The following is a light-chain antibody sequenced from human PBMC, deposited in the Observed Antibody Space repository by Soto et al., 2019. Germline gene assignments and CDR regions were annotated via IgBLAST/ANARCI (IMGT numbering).Light chain of an antibody. CDR1: QSVLYSSDNKNY. V-gene: IGKV4-1*01. CDR2: WAS. Sequence: DIVMTQSPDSLAVSLGERATINCKSSQSVLYSSDNKNYLIWYQQKPGQPPKMLISWASTRESGVPDRFSGSGSGTDFTLTISSLQAEDVAVYFCQQYYSTPPTFGPGTKVDI. CDR3: QQYYSTPPT. J-gene: IGKJ3*01.